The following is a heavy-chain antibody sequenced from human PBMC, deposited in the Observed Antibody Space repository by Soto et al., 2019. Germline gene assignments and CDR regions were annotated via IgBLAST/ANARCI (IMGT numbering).Heavy chain of an antibody. D-gene: IGHD3-22*01. Sequence: QVQLVESGGGVVQPGRSLRLSCAASGFTFSSYAMHWVRQAPGKGLEWVAVISYDGSNKYYADSVKGRFTISRDNSKNTLYLQMNSLRAEDTAVYYCAREYYYDSSGYYHMKGLDYWGQGTLVTVSS. CDR2: ISYDGSNK. J-gene: IGHJ4*02. CDR1: GFTFSSYA. CDR3: AREYYYDSSGYYHMKGLDY. V-gene: IGHV3-30-3*01.